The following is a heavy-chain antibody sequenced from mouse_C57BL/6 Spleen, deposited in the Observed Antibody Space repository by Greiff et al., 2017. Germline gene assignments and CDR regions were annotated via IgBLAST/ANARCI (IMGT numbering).Heavy chain of an antibody. Sequence: QVQLQQPGAELVKPGASVKLSCKASGYTFTDYEMHWVKQTPVPGLEWIGAIDPETGGTAYNQKFKGKAILTADKSSSTAYMELRSLTSEDSAVYYCTGFYYGYDWYFDVWGTGTTVTVAS. D-gene: IGHD2-2*01. V-gene: IGHV1-15*01. CDR3: TGFYYGYDWYFDV. J-gene: IGHJ1*03. CDR1: GYTFTDYE. CDR2: IDPETGGT.